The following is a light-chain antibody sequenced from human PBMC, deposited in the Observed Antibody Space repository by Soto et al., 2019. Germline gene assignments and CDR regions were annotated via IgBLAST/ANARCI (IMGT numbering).Light chain of an antibody. V-gene: IGKV3-11*01. CDR1: QSIATY. CDR2: DAS. J-gene: IGKJ5*01. CDR3: QQRSDWPPIT. Sequence: EIVLTQSPATLSLSPGEKATLSCRASQSIATYLAWYQQQPGQAPRLLIYDASTRAAGIPARFSGSGSGTDFILTISSLEPEDFAVYYCQQRSDWPPITFGQGTRLEIK.